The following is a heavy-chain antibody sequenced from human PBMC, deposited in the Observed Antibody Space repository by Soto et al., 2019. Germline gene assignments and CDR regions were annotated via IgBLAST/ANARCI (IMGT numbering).Heavy chain of an antibody. J-gene: IGHJ1*01. CDR3: ARLVDIVYFQH. CDR2: IYYSGST. D-gene: IGHD2-2*03. V-gene: IGHV4-39*01. Sequence: QLQLQESGPGLVKPSETLSLTCTVSGGSISSSSYYWGWIRQPPGKGLEWIGSIYYSGSTYYNPSLKSRVTISVDTSKNQFSLKLSSVTAADTAVYYCARLVDIVYFQHWGQGTLVTVSS. CDR1: GGSISSSSYY.